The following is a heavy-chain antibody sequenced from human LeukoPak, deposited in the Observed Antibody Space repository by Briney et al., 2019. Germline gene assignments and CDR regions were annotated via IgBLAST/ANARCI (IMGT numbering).Heavy chain of an antibody. D-gene: IGHD1-7*01. Sequence: PGGSLRLSCTASGFSFGDSAMHWVRQAPGKGLEWVDFIRNKAHGGTTEYAASVKGRFTISRDDSKSISYLQMNSLESDDTAVYYCASPQRGRDNWNYYWGQGTLVTVSS. CDR1: GFSFGDSA. CDR2: IRNKAHGGTT. V-gene: IGHV3-49*04. J-gene: IGHJ4*02. CDR3: ASPQRGRDNWNYY.